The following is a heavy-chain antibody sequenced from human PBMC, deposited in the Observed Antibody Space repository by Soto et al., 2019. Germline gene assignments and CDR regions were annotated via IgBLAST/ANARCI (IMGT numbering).Heavy chain of an antibody. V-gene: IGHV3-11*06. CDR1: GFNFSDHY. Sequence: PGGSLRLSCAASGFNFSDHYMDWIRQAPGKGLEWVSYISGSSRYTNFADSVKGRFTISRDNAKNSLYLQMNSLRAEDTAVYYCARHTSGWPYYDYWGQGTPVTVSS. CDR2: ISGSSRYT. D-gene: IGHD6-19*01. CDR3: ARHTSGWPYYDY. J-gene: IGHJ4*02.